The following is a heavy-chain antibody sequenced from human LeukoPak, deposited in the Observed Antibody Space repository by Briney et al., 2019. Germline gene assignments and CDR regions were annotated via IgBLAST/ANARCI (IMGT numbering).Heavy chain of an antibody. V-gene: IGHV3-21*01. Sequence: GGSLRLSCAASGFTFSSYSMNWVRQAPGKGLEWVSSISSTSSYIYYTDSVQGRFTISRDTAKNSLFLQMNSLRAEDTAVYYCARDVAARPRWFAPWGQGTLVTVSS. CDR2: ISSTSSYI. J-gene: IGHJ5*02. CDR1: GFTFSSYS. CDR3: ARDVAARPRWFAP. D-gene: IGHD6-6*01.